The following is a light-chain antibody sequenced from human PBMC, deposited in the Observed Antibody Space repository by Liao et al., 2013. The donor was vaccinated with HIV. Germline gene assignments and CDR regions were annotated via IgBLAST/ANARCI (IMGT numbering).Light chain of an antibody. CDR2: RDT. CDR3: QVWDSTSDDWV. J-gene: IGLJ3*02. CDR1: ALRSQY. V-gene: IGLV3-25*02. Sequence: SYELTQPPSVSVSPGQTARITCAGDALRSQYAYWYQQRPGQAPVLVIYRDTERPSGIPERFSGSNSGNTATLTISRVEAGDEADFYCQVWDSTSDDWVFGGGTTLTV.